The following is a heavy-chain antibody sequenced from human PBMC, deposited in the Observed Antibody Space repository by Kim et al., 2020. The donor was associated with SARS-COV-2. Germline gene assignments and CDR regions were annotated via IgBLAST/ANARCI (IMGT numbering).Heavy chain of an antibody. CDR3: ARTLNYYDSSANPGAF. CDR2: IYYSGST. D-gene: IGHD3-22*01. CDR1: GGSISSSSYY. V-gene: IGHV4-39*01. Sequence: SETLSLTCTVSGGSISSSSYYWGWIRQPPGKGLEWIGSIYYSGSTYYNPSLKSRVTISVDTSKNQFSLKLSSVTAADTAVYYCARTLNYYDSSANPGAF. J-gene: IGHJ3*01.